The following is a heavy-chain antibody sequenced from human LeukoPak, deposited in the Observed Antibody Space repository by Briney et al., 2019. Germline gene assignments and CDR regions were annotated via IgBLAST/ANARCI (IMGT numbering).Heavy chain of an antibody. CDR2: IWYDGSNK. V-gene: IGHV3-33*06. D-gene: IGHD6-19*01. J-gene: IGHJ6*02. Sequence: GGSPRLSCAASGFTFSTYVMHWVRQAPGKGLEWVAVIWYDGSNKYYADSVKGRFTISRDNSKNTLYLQMNSLRAEDTAVYYCAKDSVDSSGWYTYYYYYGMDVWGQGTTVTVSS. CDR1: GFTFSTYV. CDR3: AKDSVDSSGWYTYYYYYGMDV.